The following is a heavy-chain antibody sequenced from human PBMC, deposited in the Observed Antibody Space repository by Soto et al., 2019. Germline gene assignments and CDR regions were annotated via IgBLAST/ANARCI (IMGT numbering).Heavy chain of an antibody. CDR1: GFTFSSYA. J-gene: IGHJ6*02. CDR3: ARGSSSSLHYYYGMDV. CDR2: ISYDGSNK. D-gene: IGHD6-13*01. Sequence: GGSLRLSCAASGFTFSSYAMHWVRQAPGKGLEWVAVISYDGSNKYYADSVKGRFTISRDNSKNTLYLQMNSLRAEDTAVYYCARGSSSSLHYYYGMDVWGQGTTFTVSS. V-gene: IGHV3-30-3*01.